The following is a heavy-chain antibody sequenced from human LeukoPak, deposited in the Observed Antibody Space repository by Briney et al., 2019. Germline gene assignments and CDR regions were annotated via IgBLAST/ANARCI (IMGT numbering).Heavy chain of an antibody. CDR2: INSDGSST. Sequence: GGSLRLSCEASGFTFSSYWMHWVRQAPGKGLVWVSRINSDGSSTSYADSVKGRFTISRDNAKNTLYLQMNSLRAEDTAVYYCARDAIKYYYDSSGFDHYMDVWGKGTTVTVSS. CDR1: GFTFSSYW. D-gene: IGHD3-22*01. CDR3: ARDAIKYYYDSSGFDHYMDV. V-gene: IGHV3-74*01. J-gene: IGHJ6*03.